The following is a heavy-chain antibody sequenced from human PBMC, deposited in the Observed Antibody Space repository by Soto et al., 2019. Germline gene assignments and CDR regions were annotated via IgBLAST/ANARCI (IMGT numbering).Heavy chain of an antibody. CDR3: ARSTYCDILTGSHGAFDI. CDR1: GFTFSSYD. CDR2: IGTAGDT. D-gene: IGHD3-9*01. Sequence: GGSLRLSCAASGFTFSSYDMHWVRQATGKGLEWVSAIGTAGDTYYPGSVKGRFTISRENAKNSLYLQMNSLRAEDTAVYYCARSTYCDILTGSHGAFDIWGQGTMVTVSS. V-gene: IGHV3-13*01. J-gene: IGHJ3*02.